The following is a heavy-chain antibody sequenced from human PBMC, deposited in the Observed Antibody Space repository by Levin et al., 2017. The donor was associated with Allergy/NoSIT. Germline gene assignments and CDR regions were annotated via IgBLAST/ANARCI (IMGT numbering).Heavy chain of an antibody. Sequence: LSLTCAASGFTFDDYAMHWVRPAPGKGLEWVSGISWNSGSIGYADSVKGRFTISRDNAKNSLYLQMNSLRAEDTALYYCAKDGFRLKLGGFDYWGQGTLVTVSS. CDR1: GFTFDDYA. J-gene: IGHJ4*02. V-gene: IGHV3-9*01. CDR3: AKDGFRLKLGGFDY. CDR2: ISWNSGSI. D-gene: IGHD7-27*01.